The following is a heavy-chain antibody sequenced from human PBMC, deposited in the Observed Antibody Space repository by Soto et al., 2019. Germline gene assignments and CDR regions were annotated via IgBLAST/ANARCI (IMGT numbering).Heavy chain of an antibody. Sequence: PSETLPLTCTVSGGSISSYYWSWIRQPPGKGLEWIGYIYYSGSTNYNPSLKSRVTISVDTSKNQFSLKLSSVTAADTAVYYCARGYSSSWSYYFDYWGQGTLVTVS. CDR1: GGSISSYY. D-gene: IGHD6-13*01. CDR2: IYYSGST. J-gene: IGHJ4*02. CDR3: ARGYSSSWSYYFDY. V-gene: IGHV4-59*01.